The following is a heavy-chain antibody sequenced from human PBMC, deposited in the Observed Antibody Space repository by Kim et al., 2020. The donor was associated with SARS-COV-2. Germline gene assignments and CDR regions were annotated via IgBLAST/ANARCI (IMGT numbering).Heavy chain of an antibody. J-gene: IGHJ6*02. CDR2: IYYSGST. D-gene: IGHD6-6*01. CDR3: ARDRGLISAPNGKAARMPFGSDYGMDV. V-gene: IGHV4-59*01. Sequence: SETLSLTCTVSGGSISSYYWSWIRQPPGKGLEWIGYIYYSGSTNYNPSLKSRVTISVDTSKNQFSLKLSSVTAADTAVYYCARDRGLISAPNGKAARMPFGSDYGMDVWGQGTTVTVSS. CDR1: GGSISSYY.